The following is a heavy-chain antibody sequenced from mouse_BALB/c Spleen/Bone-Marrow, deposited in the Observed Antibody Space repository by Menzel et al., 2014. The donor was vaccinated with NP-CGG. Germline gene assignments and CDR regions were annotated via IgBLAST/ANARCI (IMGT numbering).Heavy chain of an antibody. CDR1: GYTFSNYW. CDR2: IYPGNSDT. J-gene: IGHJ2*01. CDR3: TTLARNKFDY. D-gene: IGHD3-1*01. Sequence: EVKVVESGTVLARPGAAVKMSCKASGYTFSNYWMHWVKQRPGQGLEWIGTIYPGNSDTTYNQKFKGKATLTAVTSTSTAYMELSSLTNEDSAVYSCTTLARNKFDYWGQGPTLTVSS. V-gene: IGHV1-5*01.